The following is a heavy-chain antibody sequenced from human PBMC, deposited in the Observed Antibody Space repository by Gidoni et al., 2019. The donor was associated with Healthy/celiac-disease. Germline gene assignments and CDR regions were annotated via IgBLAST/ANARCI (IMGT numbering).Heavy chain of an antibody. Sequence: QVTLKESGPVLVKPTETLTLTCTVSGFSLSNARRGVSWIRQPPGKALEWLAHIFSNDEKSYSTSLKSRLTISKDTSKSQVVLTMTNMDPVDTATYYCARIRQYRITMVRGVISPDYWGQGTLVTVSS. J-gene: IGHJ4*02. D-gene: IGHD3-10*01. CDR3: ARIRQYRITMVRGVISPDY. CDR2: IFSNDEK. V-gene: IGHV2-26*01. CDR1: GFSLSNARRG.